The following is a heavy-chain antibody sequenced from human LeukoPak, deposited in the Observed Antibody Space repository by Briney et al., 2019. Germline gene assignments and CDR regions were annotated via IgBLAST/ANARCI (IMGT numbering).Heavy chain of an antibody. CDR2: IYHSGST. D-gene: IGHD5-12*01. J-gene: IGHJ4*02. CDR1: GYSISSGYY. CDR3: AREADSGYDPSFDY. V-gene: IGHV4-38-2*02. Sequence: SETLSLTCAVPGYSISSGYYWGWIRQPPGKGLEWIGSIYHSGSTYYNPSLKSRVTISVDTSKNQFSLKLSSVTAADTAVYYCAREADSGYDPSFDYWGQGTLVTVSS.